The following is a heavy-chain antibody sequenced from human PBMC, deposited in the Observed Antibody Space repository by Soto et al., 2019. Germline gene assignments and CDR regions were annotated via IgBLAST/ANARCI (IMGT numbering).Heavy chain of an antibody. CDR1: GYTFTGYY. CDR2: INPNSGGT. D-gene: IGHD3-10*01. CDR3: ARAEHYGSGSYIYYYGMDV. Sequence: ASVKVSCKASGYTFTGYYMHWVRQAPGQGLEWMGWINPNSGGTNYAQKFQGRVTMTRDTSISTAYMELSGLRSDDTAVYYCARAEHYGSGSYIYYYGMDVWGQGTTVTVSS. J-gene: IGHJ6*02. V-gene: IGHV1-2*02.